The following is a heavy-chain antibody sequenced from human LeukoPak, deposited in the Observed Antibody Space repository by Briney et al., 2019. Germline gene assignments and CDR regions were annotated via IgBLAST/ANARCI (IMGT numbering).Heavy chain of an antibody. V-gene: IGHV1-18*01. J-gene: IGHJ3*02. CDR2: ISAYNGNT. CDR3: ARDSGIAARPGAFDI. Sequence: GASVKVSCKASGYTFTSYGVSWVRQAPGQGLEWMGWISAYNGNTNYAQKLQGRVTMTTDTSTSTAYMELRSLRSDDTAVYYCARDSGIAARPGAFDIWGQGTMVTVSS. D-gene: IGHD6-6*01. CDR1: GYTFTSYG.